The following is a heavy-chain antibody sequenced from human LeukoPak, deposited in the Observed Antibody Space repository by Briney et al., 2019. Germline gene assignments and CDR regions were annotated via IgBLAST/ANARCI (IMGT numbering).Heavy chain of an antibody. V-gene: IGHV4-34*01. J-gene: IGHJ4*02. Sequence: SETLSLTCAVYGGSFSGYYWSWIRQPPGKGLEWIGEINHSGSTNYNPSLKSRVTISVDTSKNQFSLKLSSVTAADTAVYYCARAPGSSWSEFDYWGQGTLVTVSS. D-gene: IGHD6-13*01. CDR3: ARAPGSSWSEFDY. CDR1: GGSFSGYY. CDR2: INHSGST.